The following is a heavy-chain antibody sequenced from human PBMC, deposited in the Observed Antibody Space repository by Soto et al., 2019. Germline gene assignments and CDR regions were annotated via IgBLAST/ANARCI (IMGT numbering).Heavy chain of an antibody. V-gene: IGHV3-33*01. J-gene: IGHJ4*02. Sequence: QVQLVESGGGVVQPGRSLRLSCAASGFTFSSYGMHWVRQAPGKGLEWVAVIWFDGSNKYYADSVKGRFTISRENSKNTLYRQMNSLRAEDTAVYYCARSAMVRGVMAYLDYWGQGTLVTVSS. CDR1: GFTFSSYG. CDR3: ARSAMVRGVMAYLDY. CDR2: IWFDGSNK. D-gene: IGHD3-10*01.